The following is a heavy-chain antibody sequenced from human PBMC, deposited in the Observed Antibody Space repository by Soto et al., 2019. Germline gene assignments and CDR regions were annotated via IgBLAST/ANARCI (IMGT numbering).Heavy chain of an antibody. V-gene: IGHV4-31*03. CDR3: ARGRVIPAAGGDPYFFEY. J-gene: IGHJ4*02. D-gene: IGHD2-2*01. CDR1: GGSIISGDHF. CDR2: MNYNGRT. Sequence: PSETLSLTCSVSGGSIISGDHFWSWIRQHPGKGLEWIGYMNYNGRTDYNPSLRSRVSISLDTSKNQFSLNMNSVTAADTAMYFCARGRVIPAAGGDPYFFEYWGQGALVTVSS.